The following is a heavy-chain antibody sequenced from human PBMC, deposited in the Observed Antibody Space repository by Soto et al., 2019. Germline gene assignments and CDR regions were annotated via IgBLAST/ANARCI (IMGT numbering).Heavy chain of an antibody. CDR1: GFICSSYD. V-gene: IGHV3-23*01. Sequence: GGSLRLSCAVSGFICSSYDMSWVRQAPGKGLEWVSTILVGGSTHYEDSVKGRFTISRDTSKNTIYLQMNSLTAGDTAVYYCAKATATGGGAFEICGQGTMVTVSS. J-gene: IGHJ3*02. D-gene: IGHD2-8*02. CDR3: AKATATGGGAFEI. CDR2: ILVGGST.